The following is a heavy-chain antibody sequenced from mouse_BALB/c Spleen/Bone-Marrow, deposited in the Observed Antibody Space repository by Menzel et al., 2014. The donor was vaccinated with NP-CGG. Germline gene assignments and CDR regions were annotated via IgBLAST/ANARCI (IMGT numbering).Heavy chain of an antibody. J-gene: IGHJ2*01. D-gene: IGHD1-1*01. CDR3: ARRGYYGSSYYFDY. V-gene: IGHV1-80*01. CDR2: IYPGDGDT. Sequence: QVQLKQSGAELVRPGSSVKISCKASGYAFSSYWMNWVKQRPGQGLEWIGQIYPGDGDTNYNGKFKGKATLTADKSSGAAYMQRSSLTSEDSAVYFCARRGYYGSSYYFDYWGQGTTLTVSS. CDR1: GYAFSSYW.